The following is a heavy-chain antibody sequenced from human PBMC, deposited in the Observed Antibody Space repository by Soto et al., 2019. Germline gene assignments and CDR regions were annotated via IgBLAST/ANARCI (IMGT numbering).Heavy chain of an antibody. Sequence: GASVKVSCKASGYTFASYAMHWVRQAPGQRLEWMGWINAGNGNTKYSQKFQGRVTITRDTSASTAYMELSSLRSEYTAVYYCARDVWQLVRYGMDVWGQGTTVTAP. J-gene: IGHJ6*02. V-gene: IGHV1-3*01. D-gene: IGHD6-6*01. CDR2: INAGNGNT. CDR1: GYTFASYA. CDR3: ARDVWQLVRYGMDV.